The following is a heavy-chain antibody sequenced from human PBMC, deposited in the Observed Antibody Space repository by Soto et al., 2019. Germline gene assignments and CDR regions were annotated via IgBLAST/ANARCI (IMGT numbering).Heavy chain of an antibody. CDR3: AHSAGTYYYDSSGYLRWDYFDY. J-gene: IGHJ4*02. CDR1: GFSLSTSGVG. CDR2: IYWDDDK. V-gene: IGHV2-5*02. Sequence: SGPTLVNPTQTLTLTCTFSGFSLSTSGVGVGWIRQPPGKALEWLALIYWDDDKRYSPSLKSRLTITKDTSKNQVVLTMTNMDPVDTATYYCAHSAGTYYYDSSGYLRWDYFDYWGQGTLVTVSS. D-gene: IGHD3-22*01.